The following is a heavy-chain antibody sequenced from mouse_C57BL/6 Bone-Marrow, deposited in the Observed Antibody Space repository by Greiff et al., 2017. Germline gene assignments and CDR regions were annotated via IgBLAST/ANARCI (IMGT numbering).Heavy chain of an antibody. Sequence: EVKLMESGEGLVKPGGSLKLSCAASGFTFSSYAMSWVRQTPEKRLEWVAYISSGGDYIYYADTVKGRFTISRDNARNTLYLQMSSLKSEDTAMYYCTRGYYGRAMDYWGQGTSVTVSS. CDR3: TRGYYGRAMDY. D-gene: IGHD1-1*01. V-gene: IGHV5-9-1*02. CDR1: GFTFSSYA. J-gene: IGHJ4*01. CDR2: ISSGGDYI.